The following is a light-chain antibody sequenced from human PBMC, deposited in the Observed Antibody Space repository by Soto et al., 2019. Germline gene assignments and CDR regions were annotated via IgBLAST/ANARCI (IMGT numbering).Light chain of an antibody. CDR2: GAS. V-gene: IGKV3-20*01. CDR1: QSISGSY. CDR3: QHYVRSPRT. J-gene: IGKJ1*01. Sequence: EIVLTQSPGTLPLSPGERATLSCRASQSISGSYLAWYQQKPGQAPRLLIYGASSRATGIPDRFRGSGSGTDFTLTISRLEPEDLAVYYCQHYVRSPRTFGQGTDVEIK.